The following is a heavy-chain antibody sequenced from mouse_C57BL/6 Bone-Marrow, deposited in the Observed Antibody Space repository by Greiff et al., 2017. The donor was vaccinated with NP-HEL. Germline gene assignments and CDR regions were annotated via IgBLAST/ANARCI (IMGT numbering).Heavy chain of an antibody. CDR1: GFNIKDYY. CDR2: IDPADGDT. Sequence: VQLQQSGAELVRPGASVKLSCPASGFNIKDYYMHWVTQRPEQGLEWIGRIDPADGDTEYAPKFQGKATLTADTSSNTAYLQLSSLTSAATAVYYCTTGSNYAMGDWGQGTSVTVSS. J-gene: IGHJ4*01. V-gene: IGHV14-1*01. CDR3: TTGSNYAMGD. D-gene: IGHD1-1*01.